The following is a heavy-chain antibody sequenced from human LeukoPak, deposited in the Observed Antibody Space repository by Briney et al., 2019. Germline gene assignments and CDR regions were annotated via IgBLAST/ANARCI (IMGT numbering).Heavy chain of an antibody. CDR2: IYYSGST. J-gene: IGHJ6*02. CDR3: ASLYGMDV. CDR1: GGSIGTYY. V-gene: IGHV4-59*01. Sequence: SETLSLTCTVSGGSIGTYYWMWIRQPPGKGLEWIGYIYYSGSTKYNPSLKSRLTMSVDTSKNQFSLKLSSVTAADTAVYYCASLYGMDVWGQGTTVTVSS.